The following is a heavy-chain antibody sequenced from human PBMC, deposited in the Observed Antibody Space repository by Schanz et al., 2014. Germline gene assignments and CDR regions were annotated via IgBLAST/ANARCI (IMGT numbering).Heavy chain of an antibody. CDR1: GFTFENYA. CDR2: ISGSGGST. V-gene: IGHV3-23*01. CDR3: AKGRFGELSAFDI. D-gene: IGHD3-10*01. J-gene: IGHJ3*02. Sequence: EVQLLESGGGLVQPWGSLRLSCAASGFTFENYALTWVRQVPGKGLEWVSAISGSGGSTYYADSVKGRFTISRDNAKNTLYLQMNTLRAEDTAVYYCAKGRFGELSAFDIWGQGTMVTVSS.